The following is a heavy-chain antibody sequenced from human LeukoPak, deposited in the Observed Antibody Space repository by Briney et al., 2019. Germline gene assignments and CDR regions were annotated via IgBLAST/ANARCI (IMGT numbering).Heavy chain of an antibody. CDR2: IRGSGGST. V-gene: IGHV3-23*01. CDR3: ATRNSLRYCSSTSCVDY. CDR1: GFTFSSYA. J-gene: IGHJ4*02. Sequence: GGSLRLSCAASGFTFSSYAMSWVRQAPGKGLEWVSAIRGSGGSTYYADSVKGRFTIFRDNSKNTLYLQMNSLRAEDTAVYYCATRNSLRYCSSTSCVDYWGQGTLVTVSS. D-gene: IGHD2-2*01.